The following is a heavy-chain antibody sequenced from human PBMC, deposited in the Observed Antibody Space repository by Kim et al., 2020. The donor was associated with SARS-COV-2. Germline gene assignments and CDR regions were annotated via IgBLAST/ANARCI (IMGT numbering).Heavy chain of an antibody. J-gene: IGHJ4*02. V-gene: IGHV4-31*02. CDR2: T. Sequence: TYYNPSLKSRVTLSVDTSKNQFSLKLSSVTAADTAVYYCARGATPLEFDYWGQGTLVTVSS. D-gene: IGHD5-12*01. CDR3: ARGATPLEFDY.